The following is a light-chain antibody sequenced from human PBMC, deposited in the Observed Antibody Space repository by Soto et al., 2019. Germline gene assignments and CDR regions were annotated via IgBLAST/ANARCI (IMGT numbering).Light chain of an antibody. Sequence: DIQMTQSPSSLSASVGDRVTITFRASQIISSYLNWYQHKPGKAPKLMXYAAYSLQSGVPSRFSGSGSGTDFTLTISTLQPEDFATYYCHQTFSTRSWTFGQGTKVDIK. CDR1: QIISSY. CDR3: HQTFSTRSWT. V-gene: IGKV1-39*01. J-gene: IGKJ1*01. CDR2: AAY.